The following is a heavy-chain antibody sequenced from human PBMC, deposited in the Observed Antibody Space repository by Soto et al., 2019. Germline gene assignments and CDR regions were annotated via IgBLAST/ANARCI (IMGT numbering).Heavy chain of an antibody. CDR3: ARDNGEGYYYYGMDV. V-gene: IGHV1-2*04. Sequence: ASVKVSFKASGYTFTGYYMHWVRQAPGQGLEWMGWINPNSGGTNYAQKFQGWVTMTRDTSISTAYMELSRLRSDDTAVYYCARDNGEGYYYYGMDVWGQGTTVTVSS. J-gene: IGHJ6*02. D-gene: IGHD4-17*01. CDR1: GYTFTGYY. CDR2: INPNSGGT.